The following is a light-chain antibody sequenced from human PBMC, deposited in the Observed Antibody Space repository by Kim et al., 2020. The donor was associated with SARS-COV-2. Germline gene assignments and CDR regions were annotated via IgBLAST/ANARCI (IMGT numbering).Light chain of an antibody. Sequence: SPGARAPLSCRASQSVATNLAWYQQQPGQRPRLLISGASTRATGIPARFSGSGSGTEFTLSIASLQSEDFAVYYCQQYKNWPSYTFGQGTKLEI. V-gene: IGKV3-15*01. CDR1: QSVATN. J-gene: IGKJ2*01. CDR3: QQYKNWPSYT. CDR2: GAS.